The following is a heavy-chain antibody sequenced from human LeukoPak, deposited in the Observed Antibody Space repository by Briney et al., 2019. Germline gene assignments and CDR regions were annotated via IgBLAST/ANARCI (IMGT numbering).Heavy chain of an antibody. J-gene: IGHJ3*02. V-gene: IGHV3-23*01. Sequence: GGSLRLXCAASGFTFSSYAMSWVRQAPGKGLEWVSAISGSGGSTYYADSVKGRFTISRDNSKNTLYLQMNSLRAEDTAVYYCASLPTYDYGDVGRAFDIWGQGTMVTVSS. CDR2: ISGSGGST. CDR3: ASLPTYDYGDVGRAFDI. CDR1: GFTFSSYA. D-gene: IGHD4-17*01.